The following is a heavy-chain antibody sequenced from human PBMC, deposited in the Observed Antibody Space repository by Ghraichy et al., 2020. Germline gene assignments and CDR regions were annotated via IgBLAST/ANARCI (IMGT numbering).Heavy chain of an antibody. CDR1: GFTFSSYS. Sequence: GESLRLSCVGSGFTFSSYSMNWVRQSPWKGLEWVSYITSSSRTIFYADSVKGRFTISRDNAQNSLYLQMNSLRDEDTAIYYCARGSRVVRFYYYDGMDVWGQGTTVTVS. CDR2: ITSSSRTI. CDR3: ARGSRVVRFYYYDGMDV. V-gene: IGHV3-48*02. J-gene: IGHJ6*02. D-gene: IGHD4-23*01.